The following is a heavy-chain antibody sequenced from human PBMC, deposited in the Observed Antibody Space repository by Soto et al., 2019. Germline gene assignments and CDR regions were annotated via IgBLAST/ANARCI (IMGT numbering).Heavy chain of an antibody. D-gene: IGHD1-20*01. CDR3: ARHYNTGAFFDF. Sequence: QLHLQESGPRLVKYSETLSLTCTVSGGSISTSHYWGWVRQPPGKGLGWIGSVFSSGSPYYSLSFKGRTTLSVDTSKNQFSLTVRSVTATDTAVYFCARHYNTGAFFDFWGPGNLVTVSS. CDR1: GGSISTSHY. CDR2: VFSSGSP. J-gene: IGHJ4*02. V-gene: IGHV4-39*01.